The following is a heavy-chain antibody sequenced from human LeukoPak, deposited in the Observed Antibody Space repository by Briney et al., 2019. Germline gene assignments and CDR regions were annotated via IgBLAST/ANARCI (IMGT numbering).Heavy chain of an antibody. CDR1: GFTVSSTY. J-gene: IGHJ3*01. Sequence: PGGSLRLSCAASGFTVSSTYMSWVRQAPGKGLEWVSVIYSGGSTYYADSVKGRFTISRDNSMNTLYLQMDSLRGEDTAVYYCARDGGYCSSTNCYLGVWGQGTMVTVSS. D-gene: IGHD2-2*01. CDR2: IYSGGST. CDR3: ARDGGYCSSTNCYLGV. V-gene: IGHV3-66*01.